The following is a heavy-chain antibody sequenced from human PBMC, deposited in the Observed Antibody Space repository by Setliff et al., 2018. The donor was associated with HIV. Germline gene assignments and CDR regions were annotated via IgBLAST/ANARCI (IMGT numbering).Heavy chain of an antibody. CDR2: ITWNRAII. CDR1: GFNFNHYA. CDR3: ARGGDYDSSGYYVT. D-gene: IGHD3-22*01. V-gene: IGHV3-9*01. Sequence: GGSLRLSCTASGFNFNHYAMHWVRQVPGKGLEWVSGITWNRAIIAYADSVKGRFTVSRDNAKNSLYLQMNSLRVEDTAVYFCARGGDYDSSGYYVTWGQGSLVTVSS. J-gene: IGHJ4*02.